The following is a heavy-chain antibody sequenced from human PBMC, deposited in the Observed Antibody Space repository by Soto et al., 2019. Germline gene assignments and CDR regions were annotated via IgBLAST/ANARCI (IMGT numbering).Heavy chain of an antibody. V-gene: IGHV1-24*01. CDR1: GYTLTELS. D-gene: IGHD3-9*01. CDR3: ATKSDYDILTGFDY. J-gene: IGHJ4*02. CDR2: FDPEDGET. Sequence: ASVKVSCKVSGYTLTELSMHWVRQAPGEGLEWMGGFDPEDGETIYAQKFQGRVTMTEDTSTDTAYMELSSLRSEDTAVYYCATKSDYDILTGFDYWGQGTLVTVSS.